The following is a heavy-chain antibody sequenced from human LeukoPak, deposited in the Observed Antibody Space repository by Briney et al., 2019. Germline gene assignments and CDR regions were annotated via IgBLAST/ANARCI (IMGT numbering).Heavy chain of an antibody. V-gene: IGHV4-59*12. CDR2: IYYSGST. Sequence: SETLSLTCTVSGGSISSYYWSWIRQPPGKGLEWIGYIYYSGSTNYNPSLKSRVTISVDTSKNQFSLKLSSVTAADTAVYYCAREIAAAGTGGDYWGQGTLVTVSS. D-gene: IGHD6-13*01. CDR3: AREIAAAGTGGDY. CDR1: GGSISSYY. J-gene: IGHJ4*02.